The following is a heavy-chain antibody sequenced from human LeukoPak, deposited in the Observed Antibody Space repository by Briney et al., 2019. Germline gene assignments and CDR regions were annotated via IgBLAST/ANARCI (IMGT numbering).Heavy chain of an antibody. CDR1: GGSFSGYY. D-gene: IGHD5-18*01. CDR3: ARIRGYSYVLFDY. Sequence: SETLSLTCAVYGGSFSGYYWSWIRQPPGKGLEWIGEINYSGSTNYNPSLTSRVTISVDTSKNQFSLKLSSVTAADTAVYYCARIRGYSYVLFDYWGQGTLVTVSS. J-gene: IGHJ4*02. CDR2: INYSGST. V-gene: IGHV4-34*01.